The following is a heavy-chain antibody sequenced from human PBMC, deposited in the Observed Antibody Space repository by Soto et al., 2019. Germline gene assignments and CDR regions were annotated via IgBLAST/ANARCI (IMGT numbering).Heavy chain of an antibody. CDR2: IIPIIGIA. V-gene: IGHV1-69*02. D-gene: IGHD5-12*01. CDR3: ASRDVDSAY. CDR1: GGTFSSYT. J-gene: IGHJ4*02. Sequence: QVQLVQSGAEVKKPGSSVKVSCKPSGGTFSSYTIRWLRQAPGKGLEWMGRIIPIIGIANYAQKFQGRVTITADKSTSTAYMELSSLRSEDTAVYYCASRDVDSAYWGQGTLVTVSS.